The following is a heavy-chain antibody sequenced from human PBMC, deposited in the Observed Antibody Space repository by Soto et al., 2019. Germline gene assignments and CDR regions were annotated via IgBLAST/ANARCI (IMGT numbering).Heavy chain of an antibody. J-gene: IGHJ5*02. CDR3: ARDAEYAPAASGGFGP. CDR1: GGSISSYY. CDR2: IYYSGST. Sequence: PSETLSLTCTVSGGSISSYYWSWIRQPPGKGLEWIGYIYYSGSTNYNPSLKSRVTISVDTSKNQFCLKLSSVTAADTAVYYCARDAEYAPAASGGFGPWGQGTLVTVSS. V-gene: IGHV4-59*01. D-gene: IGHD2-2*01.